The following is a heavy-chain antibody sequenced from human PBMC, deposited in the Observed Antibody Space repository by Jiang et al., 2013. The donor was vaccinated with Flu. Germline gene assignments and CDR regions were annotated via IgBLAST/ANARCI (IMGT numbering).Heavy chain of an antibody. J-gene: IGHJ4*02. D-gene: IGHD6-19*01. V-gene: IGHV3-30*18. Sequence: CAASGFTFSSYGMHWVRQAPGKGLEWVAVISYDGSNKYYADSVKGRFTISRDNSKNTLYLQMNSLRAEDTAVYYCAKDIAVAGTGFDYWGQGTLVTVSS. CDR1: GFTFSSYG. CDR3: AKDIAVAGTGFDY. CDR2: ISYDGSNK.